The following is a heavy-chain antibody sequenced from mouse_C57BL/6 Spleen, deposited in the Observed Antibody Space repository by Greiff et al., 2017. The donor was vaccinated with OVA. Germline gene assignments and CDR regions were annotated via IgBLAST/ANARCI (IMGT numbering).Heavy chain of an antibody. CDR1: GYAFSSSW. V-gene: IGHV1-82*01. CDR2: IYPGDGDT. Sequence: QVQLQQSGPELVKPGASVKISCKASGYAFSSSWMNWVKQRPGKGLEWIGRIYPGDGDTNYNGKFKGKATLTADKSSSTAYMQLSSLTSEDSAVYFCARFYGNRYWYFDVWGTGTTVTVSS. CDR3: ARFYGNRYWYFDV. J-gene: IGHJ1*03. D-gene: IGHD2-1*01.